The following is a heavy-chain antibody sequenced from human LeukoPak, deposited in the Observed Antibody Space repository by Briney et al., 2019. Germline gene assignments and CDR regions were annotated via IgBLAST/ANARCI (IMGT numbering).Heavy chain of an antibody. CDR3: ARDMAASADP. J-gene: IGHJ5*02. CDR1: GFTFSSYS. V-gene: IGHV3-48*01. CDR2: ISSSSSTI. D-gene: IGHD6-6*01. Sequence: GGSLRLSCAASGFTFSSYSMNWVRQAPGKGLEWVSYISSSSSTIYYADSVKGRFTISRDNAKNSLYLQMNSLRAEDTAVYYCARDMAASADPWGQGTLVTVSS.